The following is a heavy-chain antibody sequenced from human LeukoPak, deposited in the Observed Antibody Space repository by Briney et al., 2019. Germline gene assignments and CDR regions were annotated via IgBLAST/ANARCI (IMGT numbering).Heavy chain of an antibody. D-gene: IGHD6-19*01. CDR2: IYPGDSDS. J-gene: IGHJ4*02. Sequence: GESLKISCKGSGCTFTNYWIAGVRQMPGKGLEGMGMIYPGDSDSRYSPSFQGQVTFSADKSISTAYLQWSSLKASDSAMYYCVRESGYSSGWYPYWGQGTLVTVSS. CDR3: VRESGYSSGWYPY. CDR1: GCTFTNYW. V-gene: IGHV5-51*01.